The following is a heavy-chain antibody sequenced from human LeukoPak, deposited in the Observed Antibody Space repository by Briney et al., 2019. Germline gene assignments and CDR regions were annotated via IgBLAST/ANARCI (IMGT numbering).Heavy chain of an antibody. Sequence: PGGSLRLSCAASGFTFSSYWMHWVRQAPGKGLVWVSRINSDGSSTSYADSVKGRFTISRDNAKNTLYLQMNSLRAEDTAVYYCARVAYDFWTMFGAFDIGGQGTMVTVSS. CDR2: INSDGSST. CDR1: GFTFSSYW. CDR3: ARVAYDFWTMFGAFDI. D-gene: IGHD3-3*01. J-gene: IGHJ3*02. V-gene: IGHV3-74*01.